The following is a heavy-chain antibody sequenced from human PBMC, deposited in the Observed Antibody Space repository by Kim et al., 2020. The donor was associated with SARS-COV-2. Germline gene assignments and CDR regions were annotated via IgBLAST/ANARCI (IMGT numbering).Heavy chain of an antibody. V-gene: IGHV4-39*01. CDR3: ARRPRGVWDNDAFDI. Sequence: SLKSRVTISVDTSKNQFSLKLSSVTAADTAVYYCARRPRGVWDNDAFDIWGQGTMVTVSS. J-gene: IGHJ3*02. D-gene: IGHD1-26*01.